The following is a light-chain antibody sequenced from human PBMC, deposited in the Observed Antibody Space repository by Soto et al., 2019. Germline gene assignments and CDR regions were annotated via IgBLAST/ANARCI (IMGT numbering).Light chain of an antibody. J-gene: IGKJ1*01. CDR1: QSISGY. V-gene: IGKV1-39*01. CDR2: AAS. CDR3: QQSYSTPRT. Sequence: DIQMTQSPSSLSASVGDRVTITCRASQSISGYLNWYQQKPGKAPNLLIYAASSLQSGVPSRFSGSGSGTDFTLTINSLHPQDFATYYCQQSYSTPRTFGQGTKVDIK.